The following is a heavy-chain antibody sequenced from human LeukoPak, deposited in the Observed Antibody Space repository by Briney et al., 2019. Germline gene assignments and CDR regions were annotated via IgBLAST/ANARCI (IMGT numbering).Heavy chain of an antibody. D-gene: IGHD4-11*01. CDR1: GGSINSTGYY. CDR3: ATGSMTTRYYYYFHMDV. CDR2: IYYSGDT. J-gene: IGHJ6*03. Sequence: SETLSLTCTVSGGSINSTGYYWGWIRQPPGKGLEWIGSIYYSGDTHYNPSLRSRVTISVDTSKNQFSLRMHSMTAADTSFYYCATGSMTTRYYYYFHMDVWGTGTTVTVSS. V-gene: IGHV4-39*01.